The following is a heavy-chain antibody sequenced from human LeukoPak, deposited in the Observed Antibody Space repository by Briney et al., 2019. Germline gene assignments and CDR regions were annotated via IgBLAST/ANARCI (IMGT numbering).Heavy chain of an antibody. Sequence: GGSLRLSCTASGFTFSGYTMNWVRQAPGKGLEWVSSITGGSGYIYYADSVKGRFTVSRDNAKNSLYLQMNSLRAEDTAVYYCAGHSGDYSSGSYYGNAFDIWGQGTMVTVSS. D-gene: IGHD3-10*01. CDR2: ITGGSGYI. J-gene: IGHJ3*02. CDR3: AGHSGDYSSGSYYGNAFDI. V-gene: IGHV3-21*01. CDR1: GFTFSGYT.